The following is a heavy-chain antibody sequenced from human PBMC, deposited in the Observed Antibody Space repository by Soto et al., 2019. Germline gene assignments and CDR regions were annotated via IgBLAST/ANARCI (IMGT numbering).Heavy chain of an antibody. Sequence: GGSLRLSCAASGFTFSSYGMHWVRQAPGKGLEWVAVISYDGSNKYYADSVKGRFTISRDNSKNTLYLQMNSLRAEDTAVYYCAKDRIQLWSYYYYGMDVWGQGTTVTVSS. CDR2: ISYDGSNK. CDR3: AKDRIQLWSYYYYGMDV. V-gene: IGHV3-30*18. D-gene: IGHD5-18*01. CDR1: GFTFSSYG. J-gene: IGHJ6*02.